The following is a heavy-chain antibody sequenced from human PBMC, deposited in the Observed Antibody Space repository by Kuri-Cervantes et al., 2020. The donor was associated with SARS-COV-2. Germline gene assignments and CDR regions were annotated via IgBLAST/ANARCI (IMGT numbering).Heavy chain of an antibody. D-gene: IGHD1-1*01. CDR1: GGSISSSSYY. CDR2: IYYNGST. V-gene: IGHV4-39*07. Sequence: SETLSPTCTLSGGSISSSSYYWGWIRQPPGKGREWTGRIYYNGSTYYNPTRKSRVTISVDTSKNQFSLKLSSVNAAGTAVYYRATKANAFDIWGQGTMVTVSS. J-gene: IGHJ3*02. CDR3: ATKANAFDI.